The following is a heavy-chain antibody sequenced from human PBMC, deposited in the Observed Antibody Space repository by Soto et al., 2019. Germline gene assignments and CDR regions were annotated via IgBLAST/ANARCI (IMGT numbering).Heavy chain of an antibody. D-gene: IGHD2-8*01. CDR2: IYPGDSDT. J-gene: IGHJ6*02. V-gene: IGHV5-51*01. Sequence: GESLKISCKGSGYSFTSYWIGWVRQMPGKGLEWMGIIYPGDSDTRYSPSFQGQVTISADKSISTAYLQWSSLKASDTAMYYCARHEAYCTNGVCYTLLRPYYYYGMDVWGQGTTVTVSS. CDR1: GYSFTSYW. CDR3: ARHEAYCTNGVCYTLLRPYYYYGMDV.